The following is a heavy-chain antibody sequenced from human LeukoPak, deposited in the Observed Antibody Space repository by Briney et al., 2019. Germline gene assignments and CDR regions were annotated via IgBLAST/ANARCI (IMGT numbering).Heavy chain of an antibody. CDR1: GYTFTSYY. D-gene: IGHD3-10*01. J-gene: IGHJ3*02. Sequence: GASVKVSCKASGYTFTSYYMHWVRQAPGQGLEWMGGIIPIFGTANYAQKFQGRVTITADESTSTAYMELSSLRSEDTAVYYCAIGHVKFVAFDIWGQGTMVTVSS. V-gene: IGHV1-69*13. CDR2: IIPIFGTA. CDR3: AIGHVKFVAFDI.